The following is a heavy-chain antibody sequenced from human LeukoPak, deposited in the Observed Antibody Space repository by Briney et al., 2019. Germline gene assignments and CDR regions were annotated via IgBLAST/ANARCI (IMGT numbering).Heavy chain of an antibody. CDR3: ARLLDNDSSGDPDTFDM. J-gene: IGHJ3*02. D-gene: IGHD3-22*01. V-gene: IGHV4-59*11. Sequence: SETLSLTCTVSGDSISSHYWSWIRQPPGKGPEWIAFIHYSGRTKYNPSLQSRVTISIDTSENNFSLRLTSVTAADTAVYYCARLLDNDSSGDPDTFDMWGQGTVVSVSS. CDR1: GDSISSHY. CDR2: IHYSGRT.